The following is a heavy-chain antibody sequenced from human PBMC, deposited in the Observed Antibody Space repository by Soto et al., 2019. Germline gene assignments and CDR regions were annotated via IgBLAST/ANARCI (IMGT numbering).Heavy chain of an antibody. Sequence: QVQLVQSGAEVKKPGASVKVSCKASGYTFTSYGISWVRQAPGQGLEWMGWISAYNGNTNYAQKLQGRVTMTTDTSTSTGYMELRSRRSDDTAVYYCARDNRKGGNQLQKTGWFDPWGQGTLVTVSS. V-gene: IGHV1-18*01. D-gene: IGHD2-2*01. J-gene: IGHJ5*02. CDR3: ARDNRKGGNQLQKTGWFDP. CDR1: GYTFTSYG. CDR2: ISAYNGNT.